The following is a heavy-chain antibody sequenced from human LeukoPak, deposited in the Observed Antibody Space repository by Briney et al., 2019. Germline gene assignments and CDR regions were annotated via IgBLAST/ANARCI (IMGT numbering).Heavy chain of an antibody. J-gene: IGHJ4*02. CDR2: MYHSGST. Sequence: SETLPLTCAVSGGSITSGGYSWSWIRQPPGKGLEWIGYMYHSGSTYYNPSLKSRVTISADRTNNQFSLNVTSVTAADTAVYYCARDRGNSGNFDYWGQGTLVTVSS. CDR3: ARDRGNSGNFDY. CDR1: GGSITSGGYS. D-gene: IGHD4-23*01. V-gene: IGHV4-30-2*01.